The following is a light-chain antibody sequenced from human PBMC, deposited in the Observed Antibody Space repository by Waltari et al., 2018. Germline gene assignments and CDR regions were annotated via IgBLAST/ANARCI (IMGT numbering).Light chain of an antibody. CDR1: SRDVGCSNF. J-gene: IGLJ2*01. Sequence: QSALTQPASGSGSPGQSLTISCTGPSRDVGCSNFVSWYQQHPAKAPKLMIYDVSNRPSGVSNRFSGSKSGNTASLTISGLQAEDEADYYCNSYTSSSTLVFGGGTKVTVL. V-gene: IGLV2-14*03. CDR3: NSYTSSSTLV. CDR2: DVS.